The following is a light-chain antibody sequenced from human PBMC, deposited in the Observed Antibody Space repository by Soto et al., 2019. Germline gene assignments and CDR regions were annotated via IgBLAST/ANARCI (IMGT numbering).Light chain of an antibody. J-gene: IGLJ1*01. CDR3: CSYAGPSTRYV. V-gene: IGLV2-23*02. CDR1: SRDVGNYNL. CDR2: DVT. Sequence: QSALTQPASVSGSPGQSITISCTGTSRDVGNYNLVSWYQHHPGQAPKLIIFDVTERPSGISDRLSGSKSGNTASLTISGLQAEDESDYYCCSYAGPSTRYVFGTGPELTVL.